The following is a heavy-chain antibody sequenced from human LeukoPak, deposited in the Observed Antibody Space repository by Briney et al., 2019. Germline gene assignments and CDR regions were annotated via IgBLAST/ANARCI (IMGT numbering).Heavy chain of an antibody. D-gene: IGHD3-10*01. Sequence: GGSLRLSCAASGFTFTSYGMHWVRQAPGKGLEWVAFIRSDGSNKYYADSVKGRFTISRDNSKNTLYLQMNSLRAEDTAVYYCAKDYGRFGEAAVLVYWGQGTLVTVSS. J-gene: IGHJ4*02. CDR2: IRSDGSNK. CDR1: GFTFTSYG. CDR3: AKDYGRFGEAAVLVY. V-gene: IGHV3-30*02.